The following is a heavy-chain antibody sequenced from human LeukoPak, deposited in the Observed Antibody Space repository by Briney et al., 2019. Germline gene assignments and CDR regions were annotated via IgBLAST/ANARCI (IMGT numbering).Heavy chain of an antibody. CDR1: GYIFTNFG. CDR3: AREPKYCGGDCYRNWFDP. D-gene: IGHD2-21*02. Sequence: ASVKVSCKASGYIFTNFGISWVRQARGQGLEWMGWISGYNGNTKYVQKFQGRVTMTRDTSISTAYMELSRLRSDDTAVYYCAREPKYCGGDCYRNWFDPWGQGTLVTVSS. V-gene: IGHV1-18*01. J-gene: IGHJ5*02. CDR2: ISGYNGNT.